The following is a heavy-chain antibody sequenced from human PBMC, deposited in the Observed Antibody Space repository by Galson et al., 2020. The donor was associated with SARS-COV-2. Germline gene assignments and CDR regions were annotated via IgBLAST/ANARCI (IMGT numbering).Heavy chain of an antibody. CDR2: INPSGGST. CDR1: GYTFTSYY. CDR3: ARENYSGSYWRFGGVFDY. V-gene: IGHV1-46*01. Sequence: ASVKVSCKASGYTFTSYYMHWVRQAPGQGLEWMGIINPSGGSTSYAQKFQGRVTMTRDTSTSTVYMELSSLRSEDTAVYYCARENYSGSYWRFGGVFDYWGQGTLVTVSA. J-gene: IGHJ4*02. D-gene: IGHD1-26*01.